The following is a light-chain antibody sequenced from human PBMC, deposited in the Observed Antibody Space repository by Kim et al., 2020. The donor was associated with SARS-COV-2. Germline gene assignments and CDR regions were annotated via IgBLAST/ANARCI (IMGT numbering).Light chain of an antibody. CDR2: KAS. CDR1: QSISSW. Sequence: DIQMTQSPSTLPASVGDRVSITCRASQSISSWLAWYQQKPGKAPKLLIYKASSLETGVPSRFSGSGSGTEFTLTISSLQPDDFETYYCQQYSTYSYTFGQGTKLEI. J-gene: IGKJ2*01. CDR3: QQYSTYSYT. V-gene: IGKV1-5*03.